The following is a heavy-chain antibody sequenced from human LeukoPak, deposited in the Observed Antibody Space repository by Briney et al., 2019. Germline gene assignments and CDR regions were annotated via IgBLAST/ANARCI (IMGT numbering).Heavy chain of an antibody. CDR3: ARDRSYYMDV. V-gene: IGHV4-39*07. CDR1: GGSISRSNYY. Sequence: SETLSLTCTVSGGSISRSNYYCGWVRQPRGKGLEWIGSIYYSGSTYYNPSLKSRVTISVDTSKNQFSLKLSSVTAADTAVYYCARDRSYYMDVWGKGTTVTISS. J-gene: IGHJ6*03. CDR2: IYYSGST.